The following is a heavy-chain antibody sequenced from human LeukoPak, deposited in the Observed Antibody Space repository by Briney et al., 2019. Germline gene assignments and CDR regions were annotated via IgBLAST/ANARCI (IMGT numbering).Heavy chain of an antibody. CDR3: ARNAYYHDSSGSSNAFDM. Sequence: ASVKVSCKASGYTFTGYYMHWVRQAPGQGLEWMGWINPNSGGTNYAQKFQGRVTMTRDTSISTAYMELSRLRSDDTAVYYCARNAYYHDSSGSSNAFDMWGQGTMVAVSS. J-gene: IGHJ3*02. CDR2: INPNSGGT. D-gene: IGHD3-22*01. CDR1: GYTFTGYY. V-gene: IGHV1-2*02.